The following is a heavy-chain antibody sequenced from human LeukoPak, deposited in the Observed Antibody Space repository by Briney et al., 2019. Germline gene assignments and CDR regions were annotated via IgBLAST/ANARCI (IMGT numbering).Heavy chain of an antibody. V-gene: IGHV1-2*02. J-gene: IGHJ3*02. CDR1: GYSITDFY. Sequence: GASVKVSCKASGYSITDFYLHWVRQAPGQGLEWMGWINPTSGGTVFAQKFQGRLTMTRATPINTGYMEMSSLRSDDTAVYYCARPNASSDYGGVDPSDMWGQGTMVTVYS. CDR3: ARPNASSDYGGVDPSDM. D-gene: IGHD3-22*01. CDR2: INPTSGGT.